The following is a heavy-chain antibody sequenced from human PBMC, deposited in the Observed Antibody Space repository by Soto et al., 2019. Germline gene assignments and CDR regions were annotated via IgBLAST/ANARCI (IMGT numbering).Heavy chain of an antibody. Sequence: LSLTCTVSGGSISSYYWSWIRQPPGKGLEWIGYIHHSGSTNYNPSLKSRVTISVDTSKNQFSLKLSSVTAADTAAYYCARDLGVRGVIIGLDYYYGMDVWGQGTTVTVSS. V-gene: IGHV4-59*01. J-gene: IGHJ6*02. CDR1: GGSISSYY. CDR2: IHHSGST. CDR3: ARDLGVRGVIIGLDYYYGMDV. D-gene: IGHD3-10*01.